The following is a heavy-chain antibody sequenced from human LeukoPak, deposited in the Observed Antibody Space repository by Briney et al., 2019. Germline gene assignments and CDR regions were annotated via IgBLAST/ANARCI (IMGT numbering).Heavy chain of an antibody. CDR3: ARARRSGSSYYFDY. CDR2: IYYSGST. J-gene: IGHJ4*02. D-gene: IGHD3-10*01. V-gene: IGHV4-59*01. CDR1: GGSISSYY. Sequence: SSETPSLTCTVSGGSISSYYWSWIRQPPGKGLEWIGYIYYSGSTNYNPSLKSRVTISVDTSKNQFSLKLSSVTAADTAVYYCARARRSGSSYYFDYWGQGTLVTVSS.